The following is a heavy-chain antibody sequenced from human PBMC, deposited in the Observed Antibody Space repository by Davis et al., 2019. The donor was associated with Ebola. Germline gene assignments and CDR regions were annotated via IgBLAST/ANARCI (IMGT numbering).Heavy chain of an antibody. Sequence: GESLKISCAASGFTFSSYAMSWVRQAPGKGLEWVSAISGSGGSTYYADSVKGRFTISRDNSKNTLYLQMNSLRAEDTAVYYCATAPGVAVAARWFDPWGQGTLVTVSS. D-gene: IGHD6-19*01. J-gene: IGHJ5*02. CDR2: ISGSGGST. CDR3: ATAPGVAVAARWFDP. V-gene: IGHV3-23*01. CDR1: GFTFSSYA.